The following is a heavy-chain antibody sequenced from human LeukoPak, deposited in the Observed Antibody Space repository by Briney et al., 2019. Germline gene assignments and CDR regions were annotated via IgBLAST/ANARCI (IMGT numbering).Heavy chain of an antibody. Sequence: PETLSLSCSVSGASITGSTRSWIRQPPGLGLEWIGCIYTNGDATNNPPLNSRVTTTRETTTNKTSLKLNSVTVADTAVYYCARACCVSPRRCYRLSYGGPGPLVAVSS. CDR2: IYTNGDA. J-gene: IGHJ4*02. CDR1: GASITGST. D-gene: IGHD2-21*01. V-gene: IGHV4-4*09. CDR3: ARACCVSPRRCYRLSY.